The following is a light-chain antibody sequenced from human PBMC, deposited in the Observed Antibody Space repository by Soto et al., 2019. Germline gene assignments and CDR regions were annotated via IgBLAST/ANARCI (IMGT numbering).Light chain of an antibody. Sequence: DIQMTQSPSSLSASVGDRVTITCRASQSVTRYLNWYQRKPGKAPKLLIYTASNLQGGVPSRFTGSGSGTYFTLTISSLQPEDFATYYCQQTYRTPITFGQGTRLEIK. CDR3: QQTYRTPIT. J-gene: IGKJ5*01. CDR1: QSVTRY. V-gene: IGKV1-39*01. CDR2: TAS.